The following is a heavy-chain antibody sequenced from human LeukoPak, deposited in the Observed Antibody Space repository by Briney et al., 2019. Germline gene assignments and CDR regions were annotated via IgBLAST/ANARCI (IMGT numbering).Heavy chain of an antibody. Sequence: GGSLRLSCAAPGFTFDDYAMHWVRQAPGKGLEWVSGISWNSGSIGYADSVKGRFTTSRDNAKNSLYLQMNSLRAEDTALYYCAKDTGYYYDSSNYWVWGQGTLVTVSS. D-gene: IGHD3-22*01. CDR2: ISWNSGSI. CDR3: AKDTGYYYDSSNYWV. V-gene: IGHV3-9*01. CDR1: GFTFDDYA. J-gene: IGHJ4*02.